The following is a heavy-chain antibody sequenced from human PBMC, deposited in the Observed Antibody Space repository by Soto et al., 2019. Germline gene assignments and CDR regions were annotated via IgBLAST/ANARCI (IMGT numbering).Heavy chain of an antibody. CDR1: GFTFSSYA. CDR2: ISGSGGST. V-gene: IGHV3-23*01. J-gene: IGHJ4*02. Sequence: GGSLRLSCAASGFTFSSYAMSWVRQAPGKGLEWVSAISGSGGSTYYADSVKGRFTISRDNSKNTVYLQMNSLRAEDTAVDYCAKIELGIAHNQPYFDYWGQGTLVTVSS. CDR3: AKIELGIAHNQPYFDY. D-gene: IGHD6-13*01.